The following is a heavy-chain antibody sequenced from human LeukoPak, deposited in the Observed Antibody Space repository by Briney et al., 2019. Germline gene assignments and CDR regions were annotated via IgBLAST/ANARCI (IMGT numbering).Heavy chain of an antibody. D-gene: IGHD1-26*01. V-gene: IGHV3-30*04. CDR3: ARDRKHRIVGATLGY. CDR1: GFTFSSYA. J-gene: IGHJ4*02. Sequence: GGSLRLSCAASGFTFSSYAMHWVRQAPGKGLEWVAVISYDGSNKYYADSVKGRFTISRDNSKNTLYLQMNSLRAEDTAVYYCARDRKHRIVGATLGYWGQGTLVTVSS. CDR2: ISYDGSNK.